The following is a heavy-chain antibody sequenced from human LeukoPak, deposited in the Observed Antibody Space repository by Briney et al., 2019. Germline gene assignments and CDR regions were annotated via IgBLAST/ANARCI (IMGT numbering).Heavy chain of an antibody. CDR1: GGSISSSSYY. Sequence: KPSETLSLTCTVSGGSISSSSYYWGWIRQPPGKGLEWIGSIYYSGSTYYNPSLKSRVTISVDTSKNQFSLKLSSVTAADTAVYYCARLTRYYFDYWGQGTLVTVSS. CDR2: IYYSGST. CDR3: ARLTRYYFDY. D-gene: IGHD3-10*01. J-gene: IGHJ4*02. V-gene: IGHV4-39*07.